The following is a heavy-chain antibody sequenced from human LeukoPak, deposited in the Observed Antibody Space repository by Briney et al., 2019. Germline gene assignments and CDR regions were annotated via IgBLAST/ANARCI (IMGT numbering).Heavy chain of an antibody. V-gene: IGHV4-34*01. D-gene: IGHD6-19*01. CDR1: GVSFSGYY. J-gene: IGHJ4*02. CDR2: INHSGST. Sequence: SETLSLTCAVYGVSFSGYYWSWIRQPPGKGLEWIGEINHSGSTNYNPSLKSRVTISVDTSKNQFSLKLSSVTAADTAVYYCARWAVAGTGSIDYWGQGTLVTVSS. CDR3: ARWAVAGTGSIDY.